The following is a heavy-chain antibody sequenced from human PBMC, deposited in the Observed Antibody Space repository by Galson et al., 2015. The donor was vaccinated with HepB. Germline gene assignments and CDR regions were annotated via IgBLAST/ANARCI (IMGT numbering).Heavy chain of an antibody. CDR1: GFTFSSYW. V-gene: IGHV3-74*01. D-gene: IGHD4-11*01. Sequence: LRLSCAASGFTFSSYWMHWVRQAPGKGLVWVSRINSDGSSTSYADSVKGRFTISRDNAKNTLYLQMNSLRAEDTAVYYCARDSNYYGLGFDYWGQGTLVTVSS. CDR3: ARDSNYYGLGFDY. J-gene: IGHJ4*02. CDR2: INSDGSST.